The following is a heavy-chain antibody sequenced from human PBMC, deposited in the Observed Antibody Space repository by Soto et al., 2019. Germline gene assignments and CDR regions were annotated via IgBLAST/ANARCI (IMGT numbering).Heavy chain of an antibody. CDR2: ISAYNGNT. CDR3: ARDLGYSYGYWPAEYFQH. Sequence: ASLKVSCKASGYTFTSYGISWVRQAPGQGLEWMGWISAYNGNTNYAQKLQGRVTMTTDTSTSTAYMELRSLRSDDTAVYYCARDLGYSYGYWPAEYFQHWGQGTLVTVSS. D-gene: IGHD5-18*01. CDR1: GYTFTSYG. V-gene: IGHV1-18*01. J-gene: IGHJ1*01.